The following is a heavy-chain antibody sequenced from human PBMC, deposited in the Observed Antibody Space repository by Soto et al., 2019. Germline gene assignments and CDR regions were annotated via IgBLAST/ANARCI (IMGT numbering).Heavy chain of an antibody. D-gene: IGHD5-18*01. Sequence: QVQLVQSGAEVKKPGASVKVSCKASGYTFTSYGISWVRQAPGQGLEWMGWISAYNGNTNYAQKRQGIATKTTDTSTSTAYRELRSLRSDDTAVYYCARDRDTAMVGEFDYWGQGTLVTVSS. CDR2: ISAYNGNT. CDR3: ARDRDTAMVGEFDY. J-gene: IGHJ4*02. V-gene: IGHV1-18*01. CDR1: GYTFTSYG.